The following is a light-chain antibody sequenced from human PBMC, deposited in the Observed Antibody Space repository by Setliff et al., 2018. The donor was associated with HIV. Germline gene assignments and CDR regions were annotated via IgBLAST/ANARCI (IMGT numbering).Light chain of an antibody. CDR2: QAS. CDR3: CSNTGSNTYV. J-gene: IGLJ1*01. Sequence: QSALTQPASVSGSPGQSITISCTGNSGDVGRYNLVSWYQQQTGKPPKLMIYQASKRPSGVSNRFSGSNSGNTASLTISGLQAEDEADYYCCSNTGSNTYVFGTGTKGTVL. V-gene: IGLV2-23*01. CDR1: SGDVGRYNL.